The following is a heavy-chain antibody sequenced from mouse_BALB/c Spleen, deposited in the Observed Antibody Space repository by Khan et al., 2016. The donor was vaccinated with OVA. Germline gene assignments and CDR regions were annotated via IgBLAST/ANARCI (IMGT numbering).Heavy chain of an antibody. V-gene: IGHV9-1*02. J-gene: IGHJ1*01. CDR3: ARGASYWYFDV. CDR2: INTYTGEP. Sequence: QVQLKESGPELKKPGETVKISCKASGYTFTNYGMNWVKQAPGKGLKWMGWINTYTGEPTYADDFKGRFAFSLETSASTAYLQINNLKNEDMATYCWARGASYWYFDVWGAGTTVTVSS. CDR1: GYTFTNYG.